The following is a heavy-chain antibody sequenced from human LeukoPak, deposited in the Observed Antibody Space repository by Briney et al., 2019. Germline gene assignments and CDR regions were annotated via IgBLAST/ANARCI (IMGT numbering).Heavy chain of an antibody. V-gene: IGHV4-34*01. CDR3: ARDPVGYCSGGSCSSGYYFDY. CDR1: GGSFSGYY. Sequence: SETLSLTCAVYGGSFSGYYWSWLRQPPGKGLEWIGEINHSGSTNYNPSLKSRVTISVDTSKNQFSLKLSSVTAADTAVYYCARDPVGYCSGGSCSSGYYFDYWGQGTLVTVSS. J-gene: IGHJ4*02. D-gene: IGHD2-15*01. CDR2: INHSGST.